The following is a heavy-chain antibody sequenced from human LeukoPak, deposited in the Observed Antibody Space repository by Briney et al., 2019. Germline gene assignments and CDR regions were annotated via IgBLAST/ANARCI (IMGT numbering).Heavy chain of an antibody. CDR1: GGSLSGHY. V-gene: IGHV4-34*01. J-gene: IGHJ4*02. CDR2: INHSGSA. Sequence: SETLSLTCGVYGGSLSGHYWTWIRQTAGKGLEWIGEINHSGSAKYNHSLKSRVSISVTLPKNQFSLDLTSVTAADTAVYYCARGQPPYSDGSAYYDGGFYYFDRWGQGTLVTVSS. CDR3: ARGQPPYSDGSAYYDGGFYYFDR. D-gene: IGHD3-22*01.